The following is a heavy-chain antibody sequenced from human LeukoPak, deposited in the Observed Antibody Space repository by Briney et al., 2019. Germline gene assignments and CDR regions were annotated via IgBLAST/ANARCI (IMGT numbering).Heavy chain of an antibody. J-gene: IGHJ3*02. Sequence: SETLSLTCSVSGDSLNRGSYYWNWIWQPAGKGLEWLGRISASGNTNYNPSLKSRVTISVDASKNQFSLRLTSVTAADTAVYFCARGVTVFGGAPKGALDIWGRGTMVTVSS. V-gene: IGHV4-61*02. CDR1: GDSLNRGSYY. D-gene: IGHD3-3*01. CDR2: ISASGNT. CDR3: ARGVTVFGGAPKGALDI.